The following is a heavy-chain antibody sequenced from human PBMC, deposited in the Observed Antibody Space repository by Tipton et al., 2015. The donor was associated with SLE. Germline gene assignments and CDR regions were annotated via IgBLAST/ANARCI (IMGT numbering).Heavy chain of an antibody. J-gene: IGHJ4*02. D-gene: IGHD3/OR15-3a*01. CDR2: ISSSGSTI. CDR3: ARDPLGRGGYFDY. V-gene: IGHV3-11*04. Sequence: LSLTCTVSGGSISSSSYYWGWIRQPPGKGLEWVSYISSSGSTIYYADSVKGRFTISRDNSKNSLYLQMNSLRAEDTAVYYCARDPLGRGGYFDYWGQGTLVTVAS. CDR1: GGSISSSSYY.